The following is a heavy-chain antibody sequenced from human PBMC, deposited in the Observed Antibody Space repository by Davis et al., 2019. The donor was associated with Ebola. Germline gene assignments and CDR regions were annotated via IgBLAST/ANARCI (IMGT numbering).Heavy chain of an antibody. CDR2: IIPILGIA. CDR1: GGTFSSYA. J-gene: IGHJ4*02. CDR3: ARALYDFWSGYYAVGDY. V-gene: IGHV1-69*04. Sequence: SVKVSCKASGGTFSSYAISWVRQAPGQGLEWMGRIIPILGIANYAQKFQGRVTITADKSTSTAYMELSSLRSEDTAVYYCARALYDFWSGYYAVGDYWGQGTLVTVSS. D-gene: IGHD3-3*01.